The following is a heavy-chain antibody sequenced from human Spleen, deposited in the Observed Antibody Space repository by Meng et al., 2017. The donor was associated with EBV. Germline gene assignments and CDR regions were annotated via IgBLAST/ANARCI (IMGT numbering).Heavy chain of an antibody. V-gene: IGHV1-8*01. CDR3: AMRYCNTGDCYFQI. CDR1: GYIFTNYD. D-gene: IGHD2-21*02. J-gene: IGHJ4*02. Sequence: QVQLVESGAEVKKPGASVKVSCKASGYIFTNYDIHWVRQATGQGLEWMGWMNPNNGDAGYAQKFQGRVTMTRSTSISTAYMDLRSLKSEDSAVYYCAMRYCNTGDCYFQIWGQGTLVTVSS. CDR2: MNPNNGDA.